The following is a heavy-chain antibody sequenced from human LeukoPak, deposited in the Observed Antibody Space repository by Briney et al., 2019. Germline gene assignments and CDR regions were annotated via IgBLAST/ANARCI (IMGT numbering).Heavy chain of an antibody. V-gene: IGHV4-4*02. CDR2: IYHSGST. CDR3: ARGSGSGSYFLYYFDY. CDR1: GGSISSSNW. D-gene: IGHD3-10*01. Sequence: SGTLSLTCAVSGGSISSSNWWSWVRQPPGKGLEWIGEIYHSGSTNYNPSLKSRVTISVDKSKNQFSLKLSSVTAADTAVYYCARGSGSGSYFLYYFDYWGQGTLVTVSS. J-gene: IGHJ4*02.